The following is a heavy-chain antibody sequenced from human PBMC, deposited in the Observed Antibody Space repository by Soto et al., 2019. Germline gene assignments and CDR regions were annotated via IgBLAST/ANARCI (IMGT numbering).Heavy chain of an antibody. J-gene: IGHJ2*01. CDR2: INSDGSIT. CDR1: GFTFSSYW. V-gene: IGHV3-74*01. CDR3: ARDLTYYYDSSGYYLGWYFDL. Sequence: EVQLVESGGGLVQPGGSLRLSCAASGFTFSSYWMHWVRQAPGKGLVWVSRINSDGSITSYADSVKGRFTISRDNAKNTLYLQMNSRRAEDTAVYYCARDLTYYYDSSGYYLGWYFDLWGRGTLVTVSS. D-gene: IGHD3-22*01.